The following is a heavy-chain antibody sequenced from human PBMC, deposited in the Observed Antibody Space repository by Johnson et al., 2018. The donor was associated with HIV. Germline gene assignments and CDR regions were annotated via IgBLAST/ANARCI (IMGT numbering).Heavy chain of an antibody. CDR2: ISGSGNII. V-gene: IGHV3-11*04. J-gene: IGHJ3*02. D-gene: IGHD1-7*01. Sequence: QVQLVESGGGVVQPGRSLRLSCAASGFIFSDYYMSWIRQAPGKGLEWVSYISGSGNIIYYTDSLKGRFTISRDNAKNSLYLQMNSLRAEDTAVYYCAREATGTTNAFYMWGQGTMVTVSS. CDR3: AREATGTTNAFYM. CDR1: GFIFSDYY.